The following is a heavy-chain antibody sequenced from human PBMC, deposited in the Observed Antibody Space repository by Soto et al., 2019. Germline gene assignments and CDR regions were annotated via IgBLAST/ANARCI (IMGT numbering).Heavy chain of an antibody. Sequence: PSETLSLTCTVSGDSITSSSYYWGWIRQPPGKGLEWIGSIYYSGSTYYNPSLNSRVTISVDTSKNQFSLKLSSVTAADTTVYYCARTYSSSWSPFDYWGQGTLVTVSS. V-gene: IGHV4-39*01. J-gene: IGHJ4*02. CDR2: IYYSGST. CDR1: GDSITSSSYY. CDR3: ARTYSSSWSPFDY. D-gene: IGHD6-13*01.